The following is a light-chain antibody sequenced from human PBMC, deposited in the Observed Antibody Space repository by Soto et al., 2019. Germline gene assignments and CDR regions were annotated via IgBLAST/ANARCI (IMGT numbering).Light chain of an antibody. CDR3: QQYDKSLYT. CDR1: QSVSSTY. CDR2: GAS. Sequence: EIVLTQSPGTLSLSPGERATLSCRASQSVSSTYLAWYQQKPGQAPRLLIYGASSRATGIPDRFSGSGSGTDFTLTISRLEPEDFAVYYCQQYDKSLYTFGQGTQLEIK. V-gene: IGKV3-20*01. J-gene: IGKJ2*01.